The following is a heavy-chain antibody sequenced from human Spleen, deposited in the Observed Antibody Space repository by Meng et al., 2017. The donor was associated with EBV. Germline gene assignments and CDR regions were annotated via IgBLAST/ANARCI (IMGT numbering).Heavy chain of an antibody. CDR2: IYHSGST. Sequence: QVQLQESGPGLVKPSGXLSLTCAVSGGSISSSNWWSWVRQPPGKGLEWIGEIYHSGSTNYNPSLKSRVTISGDSSKNQFSLKVASVTAADTAVYYCARGALERYYDYWGQGTLVTVSS. J-gene: IGHJ4*02. V-gene: IGHV4-4*02. CDR1: GGSISSSNW. CDR3: ARGALERYYDY.